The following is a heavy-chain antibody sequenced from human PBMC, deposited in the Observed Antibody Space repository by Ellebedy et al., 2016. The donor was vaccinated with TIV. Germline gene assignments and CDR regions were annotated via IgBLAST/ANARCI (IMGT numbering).Heavy chain of an antibody. CDR2: FDPEDGTT. V-gene: IGHV1-24*01. J-gene: IGHJ6*02. D-gene: IGHD2-8*01. Sequence: ASVKVSCKVSGYTLSELSMHWVRQAPGKGLEWMGGFDPEDGTTIYAQKFQGRVTMTEDTSADTAYMELSSLRSEDTAVYYCATHPLKQGVPSPKQSNVYYYYSYGMDVWGQGTTATVSS. CDR1: GYTLSELS. CDR3: ATHPLKQGVPSPKQSNVYYYYSYGMDV.